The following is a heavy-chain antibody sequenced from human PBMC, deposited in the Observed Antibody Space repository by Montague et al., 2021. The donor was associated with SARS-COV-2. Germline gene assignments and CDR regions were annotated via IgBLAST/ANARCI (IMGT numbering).Heavy chain of an antibody. J-gene: IGHJ6*02. Sequence: SETLSLTCTVSGGSISTYHWNWIRQPPGKGLEWIGYIYYSGSTKYNPSLKSRVTMSVDTSKNQFSLKLSSVTAADTAVYYCARAPGYSGYDQQGEMAYYYHYCMDVWGQGTTVTVSS. CDR1: GGSISTYH. CDR2: IYYSGST. V-gene: IGHV4-59*01. D-gene: IGHD5-12*01. CDR3: ARAPGYSGYDQQGEMAYYYHYCMDV.